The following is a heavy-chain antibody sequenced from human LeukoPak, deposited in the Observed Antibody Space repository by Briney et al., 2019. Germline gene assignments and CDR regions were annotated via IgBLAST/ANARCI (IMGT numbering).Heavy chain of an antibody. CDR1: GGSISSGSYY. CDR2: IYTSGST. CDR3: ARDLNYYDGSTYYDAFDI. D-gene: IGHD3-22*01. Sequence: SQTLSLTCTVSGGSISSGSYYWSWIRQPAGKGLEWIGRIYTSGSTNYNPSLKSRVTISVDTSKNQFSLKLSSVTAADTAVYYCARDLNYYDGSTYYDAFDIWGQGTLVTVSS. V-gene: IGHV4-61*02. J-gene: IGHJ3*02.